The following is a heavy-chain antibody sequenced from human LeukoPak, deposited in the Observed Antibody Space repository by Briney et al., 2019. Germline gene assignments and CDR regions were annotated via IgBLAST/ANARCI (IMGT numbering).Heavy chain of an antibody. J-gene: IGHJ4*02. D-gene: IGHD1-14*01. CDR2: ISSSGSTI. CDR1: GFTFSDYY. CDR3: ARDPSAWVGPEYYFDY. V-gene: IGHV3-11*01. Sequence: PGGSLRLSCAASGFTFSDYYMSWIRQAPGKGLEWVSYISSSGSTIYYADSVKGRFTISRDNAKNSLYLQMNSLRAEDTAVYYCARDPSAWVGPEYYFDYWGQGTLVTVSS.